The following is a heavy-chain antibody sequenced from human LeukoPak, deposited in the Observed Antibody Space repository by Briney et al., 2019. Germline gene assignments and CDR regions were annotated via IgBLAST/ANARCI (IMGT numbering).Heavy chain of an antibody. CDR1: GYTFTGYY. J-gene: IGHJ4*02. Sequence: ASVKVSCKASGYTFTGYYMHWVRQAPGQGLEWMGIINPSGGSTSYAQKFQGRVTMTRDTSTSTVYMELSSLRSEDTAVYYCARPPPISYCSGGSCYDQYWGQGTLVTVSS. D-gene: IGHD2-15*01. CDR3: ARPPPISYCSGGSCYDQY. CDR2: INPSGGST. V-gene: IGHV1-46*01.